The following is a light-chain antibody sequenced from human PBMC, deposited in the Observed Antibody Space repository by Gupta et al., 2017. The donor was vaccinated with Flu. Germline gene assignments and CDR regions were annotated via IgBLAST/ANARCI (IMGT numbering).Light chain of an antibody. CDR1: QSVNNN. J-gene: IGKJ1*01. V-gene: IGKV3-15*01. CDR3: QQHDNWPPWT. Sequence: EIVMTQSPATLSVSPGEKVTLSCRASQSVNNNLAWYQQKPGQAPRLLIYFASTRAPGVPARFSGSGSGTEVTLTISSLESEDFAVYYCQQHDNWPPWTFGQGTKVEVK. CDR2: FAS.